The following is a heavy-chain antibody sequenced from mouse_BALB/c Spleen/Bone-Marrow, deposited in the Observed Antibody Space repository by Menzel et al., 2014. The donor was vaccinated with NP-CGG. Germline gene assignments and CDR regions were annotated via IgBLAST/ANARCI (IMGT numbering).Heavy chain of an antibody. Sequence: EVQLQQSGPELMKPGASVKISCKASGYSFTSYYIHWVKRNHGKSLEWIGYIDPFNGVTIYNQKFKGKATLTADKSSSTAYMHLSSLTSEDSAVYYCARRVITTGPGFAYWGQGTLVTVSA. CDR1: GYSFTSYY. D-gene: IGHD2-4*01. CDR3: ARRVITTGPGFAY. CDR2: IDPFNGVT. V-gene: IGHV1-28*01. J-gene: IGHJ3*01.